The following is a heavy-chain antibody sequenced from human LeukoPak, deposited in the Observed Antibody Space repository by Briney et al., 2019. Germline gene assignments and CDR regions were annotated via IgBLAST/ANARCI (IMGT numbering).Heavy chain of an antibody. Sequence: GGSLRLSCAASGFTVSSNYMSWVRQAPGKGLEWAGRIKSKTDGGTTDYAAPVKGRFTISRDDSKNTLYLQMNSLKTEDTAVYYCTTATGDSYYYYYYGMDVWGQGTTVTVSS. CDR3: TTATGDSYYYYYYGMDV. CDR2: IKSKTDGGTT. CDR1: GFTVSSNY. J-gene: IGHJ6*02. D-gene: IGHD2-21*01. V-gene: IGHV3-15*01.